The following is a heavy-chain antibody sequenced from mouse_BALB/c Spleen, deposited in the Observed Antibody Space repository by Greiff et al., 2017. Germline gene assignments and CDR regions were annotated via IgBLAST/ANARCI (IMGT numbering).Heavy chain of an antibody. Sequence: QVQLQQPGAELVMPGASVKMSCKASGYTFTDYWMHWVKQRPGQGLEWIGAIDTSDSYTSYNQKFKGKATLTVDESSSTAYMQLSSLTSEDSAVYYCARGGYGNFYYYAMDYWGQGTSVTDSS. V-gene: IGHV1-69*01. CDR1: GYTFTDYW. CDR2: IDTSDSYT. J-gene: IGHJ4*01. CDR3: ARGGYGNFYYYAMDY. D-gene: IGHD2-10*02.